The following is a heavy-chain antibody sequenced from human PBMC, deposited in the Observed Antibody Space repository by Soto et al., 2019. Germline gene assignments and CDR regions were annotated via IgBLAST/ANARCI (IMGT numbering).Heavy chain of an antibody. J-gene: IGHJ5*02. CDR1: GFTFSSYA. V-gene: IGHV3-23*01. D-gene: IGHD6-13*01. CDR3: AKEQGKGIAAYPGGPGWFDP. CDR2: ISGSGGST. Sequence: PWGSLRLSCAASGFTFSSYAMSWVRQAPGKGLEWVSAISGSGGSTYYADSVKGRFTISRDNSKNTLYLQMNSLRAEDTAVYYCAKEQGKGIAAYPGGPGWFDPWGQGTLVTVSS.